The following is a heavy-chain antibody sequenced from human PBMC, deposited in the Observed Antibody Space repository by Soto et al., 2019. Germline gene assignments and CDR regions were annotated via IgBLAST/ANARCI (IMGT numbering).Heavy chain of an antibody. CDR3: TRHDGTGYFGVSH. D-gene: IGHD3-22*01. Sequence: QITLKESGPTLVKPTQTLTLTCTFSGFSLSTSGVGVGWIRQPPGKDLEWLALIYWDDDKRYSPSVKSSLTITNDTSKNEVVLTMPNMDPLDKATYGCTRHDGTGYFGVSHWGQGTLVSVSS. V-gene: IGHV2-5*02. J-gene: IGHJ1*01. CDR2: IYWDDDK. CDR1: GFSLSTSGVG.